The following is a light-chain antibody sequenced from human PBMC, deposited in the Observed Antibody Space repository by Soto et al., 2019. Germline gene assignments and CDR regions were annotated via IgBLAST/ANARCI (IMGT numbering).Light chain of an antibody. Sequence: QSVLTQPASVSGSPGQSITISCTGATTDVDGYDYVSWYQQHPGQAPKLMIFDVNNRPSGVSGRFPGSKSGDTASLTISGLQAEDDVDYYCTKYTDSVPFYVVGSGKKVTV. CDR3: TKYTDSVPFYV. CDR1: TTDVDGYDY. V-gene: IGLV2-14*03. J-gene: IGLJ1*01. CDR2: DVN.